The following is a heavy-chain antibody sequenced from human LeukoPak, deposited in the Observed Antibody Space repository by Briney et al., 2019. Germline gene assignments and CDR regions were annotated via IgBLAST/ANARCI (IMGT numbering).Heavy chain of an antibody. CDR3: ARAITIFGVVNAFDI. CDR2: INTDGSST. Sequence: GGSLRLSCAASGFTFSSYWMHWVRQAPGKGLVWVSRINTDGSSTSYADSVKGRFTISRDNAKNTLYLQVNSLRAEDTAVYYCARAITIFGVVNAFDIWGQGTMVTVSS. J-gene: IGHJ3*02. V-gene: IGHV3-74*01. CDR1: GFTFSSYW. D-gene: IGHD3-3*01.